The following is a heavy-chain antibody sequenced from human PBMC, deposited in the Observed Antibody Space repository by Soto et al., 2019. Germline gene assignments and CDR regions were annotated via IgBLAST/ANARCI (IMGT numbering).Heavy chain of an antibody. J-gene: IGHJ4*02. CDR3: ARMKNTIFGVVISLDY. CDR1: GYTFTSYG. V-gene: IGHV1-18*01. D-gene: IGHD3-3*01. CDR2: ISAYNGNT. Sequence: ASVKDSCKASGYTFTSYGISWVRQAPGQGLEWMGWISAYNGNTNYAQKLQGRVTMTTDTSTSTAYMELRSLRSDDTAVYYCARMKNTIFGVVISLDYWGQGTLVTVSS.